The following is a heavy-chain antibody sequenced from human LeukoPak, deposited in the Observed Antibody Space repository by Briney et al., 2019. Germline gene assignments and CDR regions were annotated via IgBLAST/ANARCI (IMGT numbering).Heavy chain of an antibody. CDR3: ARPYDFWSGHDAFDI. J-gene: IGHJ3*02. D-gene: IGHD3-3*01. V-gene: IGHV1-18*01. CDR1: GYTFTSYG. Sequence: GASVKVSCKASGYTFTSYGISWVRQAPGQGLEWMGWISAYNGNTNYAQKLQGRVTMTTDTSTSTAYMELRSLRSDDTAVYYCARPYDFWSGHDAFDIGGQGTMVTVSS. CDR2: ISAYNGNT.